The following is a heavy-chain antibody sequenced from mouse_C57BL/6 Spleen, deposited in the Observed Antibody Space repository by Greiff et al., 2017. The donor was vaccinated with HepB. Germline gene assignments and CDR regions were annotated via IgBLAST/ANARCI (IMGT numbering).Heavy chain of an antibody. CDR1: GFNIKDYY. CDR3: TTGYYGSSHYFDY. V-gene: IGHV14-1*01. D-gene: IGHD1-1*01. CDR2: IDPEDGDT. J-gene: IGHJ2*01. Sequence: EVKLMESGAELVRPGASVKLSCTASGFNIKDYYMHWVKQRPEQGLEWIGRIDPEDGDTEYAPKFQGKATMTADTSSNTAYLQLSSLTSEDTAVYYCTTGYYGSSHYFDYWGQGTTLTVSS.